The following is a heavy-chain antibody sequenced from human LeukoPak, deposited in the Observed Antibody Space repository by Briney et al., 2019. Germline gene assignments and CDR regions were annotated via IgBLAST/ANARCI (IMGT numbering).Heavy chain of an antibody. Sequence: GGSLRLSCAASGFTFSSYAMSWVRQAPGKGLEWVSAISSSGGSTYYADSVKGRFTISRDNSKSTLYLQMNSLRAEDTAVYYCAKDLGYYYDSSGYSLFDYWGQGTLVTVSS. CDR2: ISSSGGST. CDR3: AKDLGYYYDSSGYSLFDY. J-gene: IGHJ4*02. CDR1: GFTFSSYA. D-gene: IGHD3-22*01. V-gene: IGHV3-23*01.